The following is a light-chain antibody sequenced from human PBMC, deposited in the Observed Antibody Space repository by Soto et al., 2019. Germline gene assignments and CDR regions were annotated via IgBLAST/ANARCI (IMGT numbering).Light chain of an antibody. CDR1: QDIGND. J-gene: IGKJ2*01. Sequence: AIQMTQSQSSLSASVGDRVTITCRASQDIGNDLGWYQQKPGKAPKLLIYAASSLESGVPSRFSGSGSGTDFTLTISSLQPEDFATYYCLQDYNRPYTFGQGSRLEIK. V-gene: IGKV1-6*01. CDR3: LQDYNRPYT. CDR2: AAS.